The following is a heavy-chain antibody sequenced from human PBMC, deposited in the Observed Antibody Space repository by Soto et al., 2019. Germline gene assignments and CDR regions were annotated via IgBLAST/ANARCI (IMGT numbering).Heavy chain of an antibody. J-gene: IGHJ3*02. Sequence: GGSLRLSCAASGFTFSSYWMSWVRQAPGKGLEWVANIKQDGSEKYYVDSVKGRFTISRDNAKNSLYLQMNSLRAEDTAVYYCARDSNWDRGGDAFDIWGQGTMVTVSS. CDR1: GFTFSSYW. D-gene: IGHD7-27*01. CDR2: IKQDGSEK. V-gene: IGHV3-7*03. CDR3: ARDSNWDRGGDAFDI.